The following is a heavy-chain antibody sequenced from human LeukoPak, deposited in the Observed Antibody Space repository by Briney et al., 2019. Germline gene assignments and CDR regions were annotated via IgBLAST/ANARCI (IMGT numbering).Heavy chain of an antibody. Sequence: SETLSLTCAVYGVSFSGYYWSWIRQPPGKGLEWIGEINHSGSTNYNPSLKSRVTISVDTSKNQFSLKLSSVTAADTAVYYCARGRDTAMVTYYFDYWGQGTLVTVSS. CDR2: INHSGST. D-gene: IGHD5-18*01. J-gene: IGHJ4*02. V-gene: IGHV4-34*01. CDR1: GVSFSGYY. CDR3: ARGRDTAMVTYYFDY.